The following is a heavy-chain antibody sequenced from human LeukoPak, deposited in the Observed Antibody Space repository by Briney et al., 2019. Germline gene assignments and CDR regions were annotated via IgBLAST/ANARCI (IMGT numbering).Heavy chain of an antibody. J-gene: IGHJ3*02. CDR2: ISYSGSS. CDR3: ASGRDGYTIDAFDI. Sequence: PSETLSLTCTVSGGSISNYYWNWIRQPPGKGLEWIGYISYSGSSNYNPSLKSRVTISVDTSKNQFSLKLSSVTAADTAVYYCASGRDGYTIDAFDIWGQGTTVTVSS. D-gene: IGHD5-24*01. CDR1: GGSISNYY. V-gene: IGHV4-59*01.